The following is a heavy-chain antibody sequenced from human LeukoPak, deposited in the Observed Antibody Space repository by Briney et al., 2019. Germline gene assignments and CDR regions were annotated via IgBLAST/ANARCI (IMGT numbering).Heavy chain of an antibody. D-gene: IGHD2-21*02. CDR2: IYPGDSDT. CDR3: ARRKGDPGDY. Sequence: GESLKISCKGSGYSFTSYWISWVRQMPGKGLEWMGIIYPGDSDTRYSPSFQGQVTISADKSISTAYLQWSSLRAEDTAVYYCARRKGDPGDYWGQGTLVTVSS. V-gene: IGHV5-51*01. J-gene: IGHJ4*02. CDR1: GYSFTSYW.